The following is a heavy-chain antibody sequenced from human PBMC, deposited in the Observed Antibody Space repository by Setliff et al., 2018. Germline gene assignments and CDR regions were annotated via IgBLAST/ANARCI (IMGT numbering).Heavy chain of an antibody. CDR1: GGTFSIFV. CDR2: IIPMFDKA. CDR3: ARTCSGSGCYAGLES. D-gene: IGHD2-15*01. J-gene: IGHJ4*02. V-gene: IGHV1-69*06. Sequence: GASVKVSCKASGGTFSIFVFSWVRQAPGQGLEWMGGIIPMFDKARYAQKFQGRVTITADNSKNTLYLQMNSLRPEDTAVYYCARTCSGSGCYAGLESWGQGTPVTVSS.